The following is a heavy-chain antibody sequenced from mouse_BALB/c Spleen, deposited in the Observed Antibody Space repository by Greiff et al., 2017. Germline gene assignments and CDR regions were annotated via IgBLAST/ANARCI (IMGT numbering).Heavy chain of an antibody. V-gene: IGHV1S56*01. D-gene: IGHD1-1*01. CDR1: GYTFTSYY. Sequence: QVQLQQSGPELVKPGASVRISCKASGYTFTSYYIHWVKQRPGQGLEWIGWIYPGNVNTKYNEKFKGKATLTADKSSSTAYMQLSSLTSEDSAVYFCARWGYYYGSRNYFDYWGQGTTLTVSS. CDR2: IYPGNVNT. CDR3: ARWGYYYGSRNYFDY. J-gene: IGHJ2*01.